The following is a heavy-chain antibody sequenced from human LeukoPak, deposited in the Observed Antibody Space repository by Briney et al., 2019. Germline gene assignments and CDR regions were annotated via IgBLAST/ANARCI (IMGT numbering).Heavy chain of an antibody. D-gene: IGHD5-18*01. J-gene: IGHJ3*02. CDR3: ARIASGGYSYPHDAFDI. V-gene: IGHV1-18*01. Sequence: GASVKVSCKASGYTFTSYDINWVGQATGQGLEGMGWMNPNSGNTNNVQKLRGRVTMTTDTPTNKDYMELKRLRASDTDVYLCARIASGGYSYPHDAFDIWGRGTRVTVSS. CDR2: MNPNSGNT. CDR1: GYTFTSYD.